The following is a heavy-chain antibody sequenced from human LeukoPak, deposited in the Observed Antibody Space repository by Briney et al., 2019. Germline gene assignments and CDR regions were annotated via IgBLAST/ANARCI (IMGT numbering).Heavy chain of an antibody. CDR2: ISGSGGNT. CDR1: GFTFSNYA. V-gene: IGHV3-23*01. CDR3: ARDYADYVGYFFFDY. Sequence: GGSLRLSCAASGFTFSNYAMSWVRRAPGKGLEWVSTISGSGGNTHYADSAKGRFTISRDNSQNTLYLQMNSLRAEDTAVYYCARDYADYVGYFFFDYWGQGTLVTVSS. D-gene: IGHD4-17*01. J-gene: IGHJ4*02.